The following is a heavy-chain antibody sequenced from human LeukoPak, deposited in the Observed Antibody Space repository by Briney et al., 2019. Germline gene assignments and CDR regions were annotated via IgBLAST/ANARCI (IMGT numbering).Heavy chain of an antibody. D-gene: IGHD6-13*01. V-gene: IGHV1-2*02. CDR1: GGTFSSYA. CDR3: TRDNIAAAGLAFDI. J-gene: IGHJ3*02. CDR2: INPNSGGT. Sequence: ASVKVSCKASGGTFSSYAISWVRQAPGQGLEWMGWINPNSGGTIYAQKFQGRVTMTRDTSISTAYMELSRLRSDDTAVYYCTRDNIAAAGLAFDIWGQGTMVTVSS.